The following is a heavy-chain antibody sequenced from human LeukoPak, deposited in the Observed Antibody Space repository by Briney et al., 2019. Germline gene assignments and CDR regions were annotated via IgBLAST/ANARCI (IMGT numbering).Heavy chain of an antibody. CDR1: GFTFSTSW. Sequence: GGSLRLSCAASGFTFSTSWMHWFRQAPGKGLEWVSAISGSGGSTYYADSVKGRFTISRDNSKNTLYLQMNSLRAEDTAVYYCAKGSEVLWSGYYSIYWGQGTLVTVSS. J-gene: IGHJ4*02. CDR2: ISGSGGST. D-gene: IGHD3-3*01. V-gene: IGHV3-23*01. CDR3: AKGSEVLWSGYYSIY.